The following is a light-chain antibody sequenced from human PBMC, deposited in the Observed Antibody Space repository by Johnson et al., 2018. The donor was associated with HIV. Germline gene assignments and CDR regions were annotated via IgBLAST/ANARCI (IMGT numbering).Light chain of an antibody. CDR2: KNN. CDR3: ATWDTSLSAGGV. Sequence: QAVLTQPPSVSAAPRQKVTISCSGTSSTFGNSYISWYQLLPGSPPKLLIFKNNERPSGIPDRFSGSKSGTSATLDITGLQTGDEADYYCATWDTSLSAGGVFGTGTKVTVL. V-gene: IGLV1-51*02. CDR1: SSTFGNSY. J-gene: IGLJ1*01.